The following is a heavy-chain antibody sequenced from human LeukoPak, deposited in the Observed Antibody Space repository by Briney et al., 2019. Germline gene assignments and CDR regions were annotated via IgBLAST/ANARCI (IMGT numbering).Heavy chain of an antibody. J-gene: IGHJ4*02. V-gene: IGHV4-61*05. CDR2: IYYSGST. CDR1: GGSVSNTNYY. D-gene: IGHD4-23*01. CDR3: ARQQGTVARQIDY. Sequence: SETLSLTCTVSGGSVSNTNYYWAWIRQPPGKGLEWIGHIYYSGSTNYNPSLKSRVTISADTSKNQFSLMLSSVTAADTAVYYCARQQGTVARQIDYWGQGTLVTVSS.